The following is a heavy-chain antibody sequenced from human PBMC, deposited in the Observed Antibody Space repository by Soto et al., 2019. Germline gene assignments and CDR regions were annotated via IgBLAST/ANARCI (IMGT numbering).Heavy chain of an antibody. CDR1: GGSLNRSSYY. J-gene: IGHJ5*02. CDR2: IYYIGST. V-gene: IGHV4-39*01. D-gene: IGHD3-3*02. CDR3: ASPKIAFYNWFDP. Sequence: SGNPFLTCTVSGGSLNRSSYYWGWVRPPPGKGLGWSGSIYYIGSTYYNPSLKSRVTISVDTSKNQISLKLSSVTAADTAVYYCASPKIAFYNWFDPWGQGTLVTVSS.